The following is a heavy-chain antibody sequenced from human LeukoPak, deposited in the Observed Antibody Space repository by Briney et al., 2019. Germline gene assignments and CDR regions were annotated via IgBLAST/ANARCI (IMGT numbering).Heavy chain of an antibody. V-gene: IGHV4-30-4*01. Sequence: SQTLSFTCTVSGGSISSGDYYWSWIRQPPGKGLEWIGYIYYSGSTYYNPSLKSRVTISVDTSKNQFSLKLSSVTAADTAVYYCARTPSFSYSSSWYNWFDPWGQGTLVTVSS. D-gene: IGHD6-13*01. CDR2: IYYSGST. CDR1: GGSISSGDYY. CDR3: ARTPSFSYSSSWYNWFDP. J-gene: IGHJ5*02.